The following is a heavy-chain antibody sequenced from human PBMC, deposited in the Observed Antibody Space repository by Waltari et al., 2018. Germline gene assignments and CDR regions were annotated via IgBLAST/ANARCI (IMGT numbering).Heavy chain of an antibody. J-gene: IGHJ6*01. D-gene: IGHD1-26*01. V-gene: IGHV4-34*02. CDR2: VSHRGNT. Sequence: QVHLQQWGAGLLKPSETLSLTCGVYGGPLRGHSWSWIRQSPERGLEWIGEVSHRGNTTYNPSLSGRATISVDTSRSQVSLKLHSVTAADTAVYYCAKTLLLSLYALDVWGQGTTVIVSS. CDR3: AKTLLLSLYALDV. CDR1: GGPLRGHS.